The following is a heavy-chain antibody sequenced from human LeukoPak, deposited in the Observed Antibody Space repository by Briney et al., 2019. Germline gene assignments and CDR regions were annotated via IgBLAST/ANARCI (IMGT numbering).Heavy chain of an antibody. V-gene: IGHV4-4*02. Sequence: SETLSLTCAVSGGSTSSSNWWSWVRQPPGKGLEWIGEIYHSGSTNYNPSLKSRVTISVDKSKNQFSLKLSSVTAADTAVCYCARDLHYDYVWGSYRYTFDYWGQGTLVTVSS. CDR2: IYHSGST. CDR3: ARDLHYDYVWGSYRYTFDY. D-gene: IGHD3-16*02. J-gene: IGHJ4*02. CDR1: GGSTSSSNW.